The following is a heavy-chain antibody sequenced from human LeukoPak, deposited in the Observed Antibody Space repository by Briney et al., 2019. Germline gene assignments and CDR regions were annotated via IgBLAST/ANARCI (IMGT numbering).Heavy chain of an antibody. Sequence: SETLSLTCTVSGGSISSSNYYWGWIRQPPGKGLEWIGEINHSGSTNYNPSLKSRVTISVDTSKNQFSLKLSSVTAADTAVYYCARGRPISSGSYFVYYYYGMDVWGQGTTVTVSS. D-gene: IGHD1-26*01. J-gene: IGHJ6*02. CDR3: ARGRPISSGSYFVYYYYGMDV. CDR2: INHSGST. CDR1: GGSISSSNYY. V-gene: IGHV4-39*07.